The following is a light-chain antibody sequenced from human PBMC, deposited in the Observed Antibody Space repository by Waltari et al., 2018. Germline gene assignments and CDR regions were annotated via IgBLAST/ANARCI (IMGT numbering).Light chain of an antibody. CDR2: DVS. CDR1: SSDVGGYNY. CDR3: CSYAGSSRV. J-gene: IGLJ2*01. Sequence: QSALTQPRSVSGSPGQSVTISCTGTSSDVGGYNYVSWYQQHPGKAPKLMIYDVSKRPSGVPDRFSGSKSGNAASLTSSGLQAEDEADYYCCSYAGSSRVFGGGTKLTVL. V-gene: IGLV2-11*01.